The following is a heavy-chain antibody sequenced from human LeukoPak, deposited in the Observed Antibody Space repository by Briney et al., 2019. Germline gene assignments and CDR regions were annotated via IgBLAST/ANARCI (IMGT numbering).Heavy chain of an antibody. Sequence: AGGSLRLSCAASGFTFSDAWMSWVRQAPGKGLEWVGRIKSKTYGVTTDYAAPAKGRFTISRDDSIDTLYLQMNSLKTEDTAVYYCTRHPPSFDYWGRGTLVTVSS. CDR3: TRHPPSFDY. CDR1: GFTFSDAW. V-gene: IGHV3-15*01. CDR2: IKSKTYGVTT. J-gene: IGHJ4*02.